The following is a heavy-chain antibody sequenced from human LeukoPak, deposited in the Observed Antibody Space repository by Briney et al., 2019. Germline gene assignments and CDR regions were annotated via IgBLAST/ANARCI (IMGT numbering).Heavy chain of an antibody. CDR2: ISGSGVST. V-gene: IGHV3-23*01. Sequence: PGGSLRLSCTASGFTFINYAMSWVRQAPGKGLEWVSGISGSGVSTYYADSVRGRCTISRDNSKNTMSLEMHSLRAEDTAVYYCAKANYVWGSYPDAFDIWGQGTMVTVSS. J-gene: IGHJ3*02. CDR1: GFTFINYA. D-gene: IGHD3-16*02. CDR3: AKANYVWGSYPDAFDI.